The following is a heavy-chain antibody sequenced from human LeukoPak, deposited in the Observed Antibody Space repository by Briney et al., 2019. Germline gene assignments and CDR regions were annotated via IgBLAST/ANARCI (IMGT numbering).Heavy chain of an antibody. CDR2: ITGSLNTI. D-gene: IGHD1-26*01. Sequence: GGSLRLSCAASGFTFSSYSMNWVRPAPGKGLEGISYITGSLNTIHYADSVKGRFTISRDNAKNTLYLQMNSLRAEDTAVYYCVRLSWELGDGGVTWGQGTLVTVSS. J-gene: IGHJ5*02. V-gene: IGHV3-48*04. CDR1: GFTFSSYS. CDR3: VRLSWELGDGGVT.